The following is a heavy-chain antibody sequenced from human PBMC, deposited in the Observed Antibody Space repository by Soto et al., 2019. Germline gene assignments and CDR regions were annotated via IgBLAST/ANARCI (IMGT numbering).Heavy chain of an antibody. CDR1: GYTFTGYY. J-gene: IGHJ5*02. CDR2: INPNSGGT. CDR3: ARGYCSSTSCYENWFDP. D-gene: IGHD2-2*01. V-gene: IGHV1-2*04. Sequence: QVQLVQSGAEVKKPGASVKVSCKASGYTFTGYYMHWVRQAPGQGLEWMGWINPNSGGTNYAQKFQGWVTMTRDTSISTSYRELSRLRSDDTAVYYCARGYCSSTSCYENWFDPWGQGTLVTVSS.